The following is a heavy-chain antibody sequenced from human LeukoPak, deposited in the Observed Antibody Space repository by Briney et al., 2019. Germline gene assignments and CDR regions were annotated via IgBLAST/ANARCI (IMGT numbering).Heavy chain of an antibody. V-gene: IGHV3-7*01. D-gene: IGHD3-10*01. Sequence: GGSLRLSCAASGFTFSTYWMSWVRQAPGKGLEWVANIKQDGSEKYYVDSVKGRFTISRDNAKNSLYLQMNSLRAEDTAVYYCAKDQYYYGSGSYPFGYWGQGTLVTVSS. CDR1: GFTFSTYW. CDR2: IKQDGSEK. CDR3: AKDQYYYGSGSYPFGY. J-gene: IGHJ4*02.